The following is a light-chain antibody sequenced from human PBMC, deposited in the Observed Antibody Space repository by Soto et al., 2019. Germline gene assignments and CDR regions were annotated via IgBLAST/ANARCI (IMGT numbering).Light chain of an antibody. Sequence: EIVMTQSPATLSVSPGEGATLHCRASQSVGSLVAWYRQKPGQAPRLLIYDASNRATGIPARFSGSGSGTDFTLTITGLEPEDFAVYYCQQYGSSPITFGQGTRLEIK. CDR3: QQYGSSPIT. CDR2: DAS. J-gene: IGKJ5*01. CDR1: QSVGSL. V-gene: IGKV3-20*01.